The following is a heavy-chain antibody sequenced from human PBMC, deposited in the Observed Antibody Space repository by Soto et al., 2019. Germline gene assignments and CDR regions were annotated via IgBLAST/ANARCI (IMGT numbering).Heavy chain of an antibody. V-gene: IGHV4-59*01. Sequence: SETLSLTCTVSGGSISSYCWSWIRQPPGKGLEWIGYIYYSGSTNYNPSLKSRVTISVDTSKNQFSLKLSSVTAADTAVYYCASLQYYYGSGSYPSWFDPWGQGTRVTVSS. D-gene: IGHD3-10*01. CDR1: GGSISSYC. CDR3: ASLQYYYGSGSYPSWFDP. CDR2: IYYSGST. J-gene: IGHJ5*02.